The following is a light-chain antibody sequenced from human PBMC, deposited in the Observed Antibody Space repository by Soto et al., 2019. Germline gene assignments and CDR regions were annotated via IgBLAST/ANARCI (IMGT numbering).Light chain of an antibody. V-gene: IGKV3-11*01. J-gene: IGKJ5*01. CDR1: QRVSTF. Sequence: EIVLTQSPGTLSLSPGYRSTLSCRASQRVSTFLAWYQQRPGQAPRLLISEASNRATGIPARFSGSGSGTDFTLTISSLEPEDFAVYYCQQYSSSPITFGQGTRLEIK. CDR3: QQYSSSPIT. CDR2: EAS.